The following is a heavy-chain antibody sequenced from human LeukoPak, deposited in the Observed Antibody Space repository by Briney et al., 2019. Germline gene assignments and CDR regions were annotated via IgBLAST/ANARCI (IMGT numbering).Heavy chain of an antibody. D-gene: IGHD3-16*01. CDR1: GYSFTSYW. CDR2: IYPGDSDT. CDR3: ARRSAMGHWFDP. Sequence: GESLKISCKGSGYSFTSYWIGWVRQMPGKGLEWMGIIYPGDSDTRYSPSFHSQVTISADKSISTAYLQWSSMTASATAMYYCARRSAMGHWFDPWGQGTLVTVSS. V-gene: IGHV5-51*01. J-gene: IGHJ5*02.